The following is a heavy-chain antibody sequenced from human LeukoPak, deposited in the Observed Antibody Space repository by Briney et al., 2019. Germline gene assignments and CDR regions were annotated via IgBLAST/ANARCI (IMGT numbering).Heavy chain of an antibody. J-gene: IGHJ4*02. Sequence: GGSLRLSCAASGFTFSSYSMNWVRQAPGKGLEWVSSISSSSSYIYYADSVKGRFTISRDNAKNSLYLQMNSLRAEDTAVYYCASGRRATRSQYHFDYWGQGTLVTVSS. CDR1: GFTFSSYS. V-gene: IGHV3-21*01. CDR2: ISSSSSYI. D-gene: IGHD5-12*01. CDR3: ASGRRATRSQYHFDY.